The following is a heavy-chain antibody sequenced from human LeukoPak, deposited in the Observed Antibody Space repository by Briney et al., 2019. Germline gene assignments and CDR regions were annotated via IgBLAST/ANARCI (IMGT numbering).Heavy chain of an antibody. CDR1: GGSISSYY. V-gene: IGHV4-59*08. Sequence: TSETLSLTCTVSGGSISSYYWSWIRHPRGKGLEWIGYIYYSGSTKYNPSLKSRVTISVDTSKNQFSLKLSSVTAADTALYYCARHVFDSSGYYYADWGQGTMVTVSS. CDR3: ARHVFDSSGYYYAD. D-gene: IGHD3-22*01. CDR2: IYYSGST. J-gene: IGHJ3*01.